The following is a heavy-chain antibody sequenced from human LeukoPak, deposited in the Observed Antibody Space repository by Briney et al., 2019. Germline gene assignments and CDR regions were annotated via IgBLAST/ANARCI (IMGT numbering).Heavy chain of an antibody. Sequence: GASVKVSCKASGYTFTGYYMHWVRQAPGQGLEWMGWINPNSGGTNYAQKFQGRVTMTRDTSISTAYMELSRLRSDDTAVYYCARDNDIVVVPAAIDYWGQGTLVTVSS. CDR2: INPNSGGT. D-gene: IGHD2-2*01. CDR1: GYTFTGYY. CDR3: ARDNDIVVVPAAIDY. J-gene: IGHJ4*02. V-gene: IGHV1-2*02.